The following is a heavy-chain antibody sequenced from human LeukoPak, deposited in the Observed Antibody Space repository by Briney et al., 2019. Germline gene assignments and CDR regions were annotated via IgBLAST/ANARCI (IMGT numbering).Heavy chain of an antibody. J-gene: IGHJ4*02. Sequence: GASVKVSCKASGYTFTSYDISWVRQASGQGLEWMGWMNPNSGNTGYAQKFQGRITMPRDTSITTAYMELSSLKSEDTAVYYCALGRNFLYYFDYWGQGTLVTVSS. CDR3: ALGRNFLYYFDY. CDR1: GYTFTSYD. D-gene: IGHD2/OR15-2a*01. V-gene: IGHV1-8*01. CDR2: MNPNSGNT.